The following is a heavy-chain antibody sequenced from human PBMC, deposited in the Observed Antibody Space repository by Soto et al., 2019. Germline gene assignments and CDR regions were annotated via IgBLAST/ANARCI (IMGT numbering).Heavy chain of an antibody. CDR1: GFTFSTYG. CDR3: ARDPSGPGEI. J-gene: IGHJ4*02. V-gene: IGHV3-21*01. D-gene: IGHD3-10*01. Sequence: EVQLVESGGGLVKPGGSLRLSCAASGFTFSTYGMNWVRQAPGKGLEWVSSISSSSSYIYYADSVKGRFTISRDNAKNSLYLQMNSLRAEDTAVYYCARDPSGPGEIWGQGTLVTVSS. CDR2: ISSSSSYI.